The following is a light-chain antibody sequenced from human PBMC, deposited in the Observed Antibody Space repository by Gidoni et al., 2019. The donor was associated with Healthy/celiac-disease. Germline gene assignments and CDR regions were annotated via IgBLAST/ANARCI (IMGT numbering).Light chain of an antibody. Sequence: DIQLTKSPSFLSASVVESVTITCRASQGISSYLAWYQQKPGKAPKLLIYAASTLQSGVPSRFSGSGSWTDFTLTLSSLQPADFATYYCQQPTSLFPFXPXTKVDIK. J-gene: IGKJ3*01. CDR2: AAS. V-gene: IGKV1-9*01. CDR3: QQPTSLFP. CDR1: QGISSY.